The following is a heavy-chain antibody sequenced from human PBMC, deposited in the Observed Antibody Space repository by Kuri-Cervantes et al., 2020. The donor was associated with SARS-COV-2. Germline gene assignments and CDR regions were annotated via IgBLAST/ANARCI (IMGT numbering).Heavy chain of an antibody. CDR2: MNPNSGNT. CDR1: GYTFSSYD. CDR3: ATEGYSIIIWAFAH. Sequence: ASVKVSCKASGYTFSSYDINWVRQATGQGLEWMGWMNPNSGNTGYAQKFQGRVSMTEDTSTDTAYMELSSLRSEDTAVYYCATEGYSIIIWAFAHWGQGTKVTVSS. D-gene: IGHD3-22*01. V-gene: IGHV1-8*02. J-gene: IGHJ3*01.